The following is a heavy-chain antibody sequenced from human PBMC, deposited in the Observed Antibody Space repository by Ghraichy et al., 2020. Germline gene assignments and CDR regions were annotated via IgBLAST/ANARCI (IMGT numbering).Heavy chain of an antibody. D-gene: IGHD6-13*01. V-gene: IGHV3-30*04. J-gene: IGHJ5*02. CDR3: ARGRGYSSSSKRANWFDP. Sequence: GGSLRLSCAASGFTFSSYAMHWVRQAPGKGLEWVAVISYDGSNKYYADSVKGRFTISRDNSKNTLYLQMNSLRAEDTAVYYCARGRGYSSSSKRANWFDPWGQGTLVTVSS. CDR2: ISYDGSNK. CDR1: GFTFSSYA.